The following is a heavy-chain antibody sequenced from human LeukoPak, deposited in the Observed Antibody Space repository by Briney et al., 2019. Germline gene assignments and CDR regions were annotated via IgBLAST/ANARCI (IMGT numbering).Heavy chain of an antibody. CDR3: AKERSDINDYYNFDH. D-gene: IGHD3-22*01. Sequence: GGSLRLSCAASGFIFSNYAMTWVRQGPGQGLEWVPGISGSGGGTNYADSVRGRFTISRDNSKNTVYLQMNSLRAEDTAVYYCAKERSDINDYYNFDHWGQGTLVTVSS. J-gene: IGHJ4*02. CDR2: ISGSGGGT. CDR1: GFIFSNYA. V-gene: IGHV3-23*01.